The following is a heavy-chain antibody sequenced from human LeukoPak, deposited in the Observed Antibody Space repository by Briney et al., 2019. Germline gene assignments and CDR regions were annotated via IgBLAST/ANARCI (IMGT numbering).Heavy chain of an antibody. CDR1: GFSFSSYW. CDR2: INSDGSST. V-gene: IGHV3-74*01. CDR3: ARSIVGAD. J-gene: IGHJ3*01. D-gene: IGHD1-26*01. Sequence: GGSLRVSCAASGFSFSSYWMHWVRQAPGKGLVWVSRINSDGSSTTYADSVKGRFTISRDNAKNMLYLQMNSLRDEDTAVYYCARSIVGADWGQGTMVTVSS.